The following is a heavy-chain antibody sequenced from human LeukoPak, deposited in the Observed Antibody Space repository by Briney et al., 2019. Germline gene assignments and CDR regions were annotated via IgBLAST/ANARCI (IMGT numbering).Heavy chain of an antibody. D-gene: IGHD4-17*01. CDR3: AKKGRTYTDYGGYYDYMDV. CDR1: GGSVSNYY. Sequence: SETLSLTCTVSGGSVSNYYWSWFRQPPGKGLEWIGYIYHGGSTKYNPSLKSRVTISVDTSKNQFSLNLRSVTAADTAVYYCAKKGRTYTDYGGYYDYMDVWGKGTTVTVS. CDR2: IYHGGST. J-gene: IGHJ6*03. V-gene: IGHV4-59*08.